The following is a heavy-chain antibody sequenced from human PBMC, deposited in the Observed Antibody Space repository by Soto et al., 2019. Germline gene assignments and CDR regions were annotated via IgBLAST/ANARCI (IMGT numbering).Heavy chain of an antibody. Sequence: QVQLVQSGAEVKKPGASVKVSCKASGYSFTSFPIHWVRQAPGQGLEYMGWINAANGYTRYSQKFQGRVTITRDTPATTAYMDLSSLTSEDTAVYYCARGGGLDDWGQGTLITVSS. J-gene: IGHJ4*02. CDR3: ARGGGLDD. CDR1: GYSFTSFP. V-gene: IGHV1-3*01. D-gene: IGHD3-10*01. CDR2: INAANGYT.